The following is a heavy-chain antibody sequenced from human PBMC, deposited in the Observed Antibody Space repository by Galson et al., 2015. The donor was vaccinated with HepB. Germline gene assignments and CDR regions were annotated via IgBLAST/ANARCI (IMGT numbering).Heavy chain of an antibody. CDR2: ISSSGDNT. D-gene: IGHD1-20*01. J-gene: IGHJ4*02. V-gene: IGHV3-23*01. CDR3: AKRSNNLDDRSLDY. Sequence: SLRLSCAASGFTFSSYDMTWVRQAPGKGPEWVSFISSSGDNTYYADSVKGRLTISRDNSKNTLHLQMNSLRAEDTAIYYCAKRSNNLDDRSLDYWGQGTLVTVSS. CDR1: GFTFSSYD.